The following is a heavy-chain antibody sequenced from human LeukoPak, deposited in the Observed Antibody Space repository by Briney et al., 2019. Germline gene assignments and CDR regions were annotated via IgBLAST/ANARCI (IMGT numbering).Heavy chain of an antibody. D-gene: IGHD3-16*01. CDR3: ARDISLGDDAFDI. CDR1: GFTFSSYS. J-gene: IGHJ3*02. Sequence: KTGGSLRLSCAASGFTFSSYSMNWVRQAPGKGLEWVSSISSSSSYIYYADSVKGRFTISRDNAKNSLYLQMNSLRAEDTAVYYCARDISLGDDAFDIWGQGTMVTVSS. CDR2: ISSSSSYI. V-gene: IGHV3-21*01.